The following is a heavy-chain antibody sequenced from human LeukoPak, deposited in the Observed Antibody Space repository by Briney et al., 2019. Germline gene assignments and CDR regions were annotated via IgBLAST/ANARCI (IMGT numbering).Heavy chain of an antibody. J-gene: IGHJ6*02. V-gene: IGHV3-74*01. D-gene: IGHD6-13*01. CDR2: IDPDGTTT. CDR1: GFTLSGYW. CDR3: TRVQAGRAGLMDV. Sequence: GGSLRLSCAASGFTLSGYWMHWVRQAPGEGLVWVSRIDPDGTTTNYADSAKGRFTTSRDNAKNTLYLQMNSLRAEDTALYYCTRVQAGRAGLMDVWGRGTTVTVSS.